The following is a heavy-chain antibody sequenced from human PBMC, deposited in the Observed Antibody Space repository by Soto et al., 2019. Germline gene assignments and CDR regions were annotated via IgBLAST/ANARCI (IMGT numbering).Heavy chain of an antibody. Sequence: EVQLLESGGGLVQPGGSLRLSCAVSGLTFTKYAMSWVRQAPGKGLEWVSAISGSGSATHYADSVKGRFTISSDNFKNTVSLQMNSLRGEDTAIYVCAKMSGFDSGIFDYWGQGTMVTVSS. CDR1: GLTFTKYA. D-gene: IGHD5-12*01. V-gene: IGHV3-23*01. J-gene: IGHJ4*02. CDR2: ISGSGSAT. CDR3: AKMSGFDSGIFDY.